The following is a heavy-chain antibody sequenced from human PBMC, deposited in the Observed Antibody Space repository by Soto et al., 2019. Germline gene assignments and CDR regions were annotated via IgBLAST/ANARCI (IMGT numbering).Heavy chain of an antibody. V-gene: IGHV1-69*02. CDR3: ARGVPGSYYNPFDY. Sequence: SVKVSCKASGGTFSSYTISWVRQAPGQGLEWMGRIIPILGIANYAQKFQGRVTITADKSTSTAYMELSSLRSEDTAVYYCARGVPGSYYNPFDYWGQGTLVTVSS. J-gene: IGHJ4*02. CDR1: GGTFSSYT. D-gene: IGHD3-10*01. CDR2: IIPILGIA.